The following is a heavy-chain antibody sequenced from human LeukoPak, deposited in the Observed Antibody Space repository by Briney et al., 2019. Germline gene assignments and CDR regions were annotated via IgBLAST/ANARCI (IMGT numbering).Heavy chain of an antibody. D-gene: IGHD3-16*01. J-gene: IGHJ5*02. CDR3: AKFWVVGDSSWFDP. V-gene: IGHV3-23*01. CDR1: GFTFDDYG. Sequence: PGGSLRLSCAASGFTFDDYGMSWVRQAPGKGLEWVSGISGSGDSTYYADSVRGRFTISRDNSKNTFYLQMNSLRAEDTALYFCAKFWVVGDSSWFDPWGQGTFVIVSS. CDR2: ISGSGDST.